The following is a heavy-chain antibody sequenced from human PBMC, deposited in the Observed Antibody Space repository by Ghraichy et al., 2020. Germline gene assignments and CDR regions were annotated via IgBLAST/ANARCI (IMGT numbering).Heavy chain of an antibody. CDR2: ISESGGNT. D-gene: IGHD5-12*01. J-gene: IGHJ4*01. Sequence: LSLTCAASGFTFSTYAMSWVRQAPGKGLEWDSDISESGGNTYYADSVKGRFTISRDNSKNTLYLQMNSLRAEDTAVYYCAKDGMVATGYWGQGTLVTVSS. V-gene: IGHV3-23*01. CDR3: AKDGMVATGY. CDR1: GFTFSTYA.